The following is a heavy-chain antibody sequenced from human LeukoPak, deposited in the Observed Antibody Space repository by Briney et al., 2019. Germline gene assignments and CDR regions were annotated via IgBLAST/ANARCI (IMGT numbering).Heavy chain of an antibody. Sequence: GASVKVSCKASGYTFTSYGISWVRQAPGQGLEWMGWISAYNDNTNYAQKVQGRVTMTTDTSTSTAYMELRSLRSDDTAVYYCARVHYDILTGYSYFDYWGQGTLVTVSS. D-gene: IGHD3-9*01. CDR1: GYTFTSYG. CDR3: ARVHYDILTGYSYFDY. V-gene: IGHV1-18*01. J-gene: IGHJ4*02. CDR2: ISAYNDNT.